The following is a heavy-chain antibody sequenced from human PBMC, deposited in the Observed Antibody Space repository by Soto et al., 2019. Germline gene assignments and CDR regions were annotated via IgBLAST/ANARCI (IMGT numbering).Heavy chain of an antibody. J-gene: IGHJ5*02. Sequence: LSETLSLTCTVSNGSISSPIYYWGWIRQPPGKGLEWIGSIHQTGSTYYNPSLQGRVTISVDTSKNQFSLKLSSVTAADTAMYFCAGRSSLASVQLFFREISNYNWFDPWGQGTLVTVSS. CDR2: IHQTGST. V-gene: IGHV4-39*01. CDR3: AGRSSLASVQLFFREISNYNWFDP. CDR1: NGSISSPIYY. D-gene: IGHD1-1*01.